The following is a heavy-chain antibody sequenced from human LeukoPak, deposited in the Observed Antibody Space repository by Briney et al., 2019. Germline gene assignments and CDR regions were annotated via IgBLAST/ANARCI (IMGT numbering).Heavy chain of an antibody. V-gene: IGHV3-48*03. Sequence: GGSLRLSCAASGFTFSSYEMNWVRQAPGKGLERVSYISSSGSNIYYADSVKGRFTISRDNAKNSLYLQMNSLRAEDTAVYYCARAPAKAVAGIAYWGQGTLVTVSS. D-gene: IGHD6-19*01. CDR2: ISSSGSNI. CDR1: GFTFSSYE. CDR3: ARAPAKAVAGIAY. J-gene: IGHJ4*02.